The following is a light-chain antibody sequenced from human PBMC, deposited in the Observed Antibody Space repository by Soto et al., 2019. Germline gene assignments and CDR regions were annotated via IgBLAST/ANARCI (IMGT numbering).Light chain of an antibody. J-gene: IGKJ4*01. CDR3: QQYNSYSLT. CDR2: KAS. CDR1: QSISIW. Sequence: DIQMTQSPSTLSASVGDRVTITCRAGQSISIWLAWYQQKPGKAPKLLIYKASTLESGVPSRFSGSGSGTEFTLTISSLQPDDFATYYCQQYNSYSLTFGGGTKVEIK. V-gene: IGKV1-5*03.